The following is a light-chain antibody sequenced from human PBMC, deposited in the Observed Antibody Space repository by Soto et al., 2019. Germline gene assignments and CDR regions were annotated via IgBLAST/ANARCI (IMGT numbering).Light chain of an antibody. V-gene: IGKV1-5*03. CDR1: QSLNIW. CDR3: QQTYRPSYT. CDR2: KAS. Sequence: DIEMTQTPSTLPASVGDRVTITCRATQSLNIWLAWYQQKPGKAPKLLISKASSLESGVPSRFSGNGSGTEFTLTISTLQPEDFATYFCQQTYRPSYTFAQGTRLEIK. J-gene: IGKJ2*01.